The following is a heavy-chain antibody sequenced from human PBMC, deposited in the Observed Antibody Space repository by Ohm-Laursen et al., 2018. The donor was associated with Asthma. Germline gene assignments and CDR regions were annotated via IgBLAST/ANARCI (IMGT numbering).Heavy chain of an antibody. Sequence: SLRLSCAASGFPFSNFPMTWVRQAPGKGLEWVSAISGSGDSTKYADSVKGRFTISRDNSKSTLYLQMNSLRAEDTAVYYCASFAVVVIAAEYFQHWGQGTLVTVSS. J-gene: IGHJ1*01. D-gene: IGHD2-21*01. CDR1: GFPFSNFP. CDR3: ASFAVVVIAAEYFQH. CDR2: ISGSGDST. V-gene: IGHV3-23*01.